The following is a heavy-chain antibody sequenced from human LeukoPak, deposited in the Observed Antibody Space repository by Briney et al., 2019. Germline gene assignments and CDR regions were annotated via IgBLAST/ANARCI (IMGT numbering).Heavy chain of an antibody. CDR3: AREFRRLSYAFDI. V-gene: IGHV4-34*01. Sequence: SETLSLTCAVYGGSFSGYYWSWIRQPPGKGLEWIGEINHSGGTNYNPSLKSRVTISVDTSKNQFSLKLSSVTAADTAVYYCAREFRRLSYAFDIWGQGTMVTVSS. CDR2: INHSGGT. D-gene: IGHD3-16*02. CDR1: GGSFSGYY. J-gene: IGHJ3*02.